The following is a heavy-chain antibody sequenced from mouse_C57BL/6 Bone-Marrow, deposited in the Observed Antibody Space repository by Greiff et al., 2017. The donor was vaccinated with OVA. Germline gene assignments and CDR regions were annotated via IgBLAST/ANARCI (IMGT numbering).Heavy chain of an antibody. CDR2: IWSGGST. Sequence: VQVVESGPGLVQPSQSLSITCTVSGFSLTSYGVHWVRQSPGKGLEWLGVIWSGGSTDYNAAFISRLSISKDNSKSQVFFKMNSLQADDTAIYYCARKGIDDEYFDVWGTGTTVTVSS. D-gene: IGHD2-12*01. CDR1: GFSLTSYG. CDR3: ARKGIDDEYFDV. J-gene: IGHJ1*03. V-gene: IGHV2-2*01.